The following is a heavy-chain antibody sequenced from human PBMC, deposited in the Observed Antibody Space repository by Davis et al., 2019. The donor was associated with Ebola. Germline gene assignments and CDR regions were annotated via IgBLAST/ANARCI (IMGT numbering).Heavy chain of an antibody. CDR3: ARAYTLGFLEWLSVDV. CDR1: GFTFSSYS. Sequence: GGSLRLSCAASGFTFSSYSMNWVRQAPGKGLEWVSSISSSSSYIYYAASVKGRFTISRDTAKNSLYLQMNSLRAADTAVYYCARAYTLGFLEWLSVDVWGQGTTVTVSS. J-gene: IGHJ6*02. D-gene: IGHD3-3*01. CDR2: ISSSSSYI. V-gene: IGHV3-21*01.